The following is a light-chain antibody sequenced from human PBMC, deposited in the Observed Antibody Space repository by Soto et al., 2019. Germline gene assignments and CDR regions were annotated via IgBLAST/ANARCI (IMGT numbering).Light chain of an antibody. J-gene: IGLJ1*01. CDR1: SGDFGGFNF. Sequence: QSALTQPASVSGSPGQSITISCTGASGDFGGFNFVSWYQKHPGKGPQLLIYGVTNRPSGVSNRFSGSKSGNTASLTISGLQADDEAEYYCTSYTNTNTPPVYGTGTKLTVL. CDR2: GVT. V-gene: IGLV2-14*01. CDR3: TSYTNTNTPPV.